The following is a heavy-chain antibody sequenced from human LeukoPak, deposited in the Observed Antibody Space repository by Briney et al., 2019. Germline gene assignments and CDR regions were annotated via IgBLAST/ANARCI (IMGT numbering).Heavy chain of an antibody. D-gene: IGHD1-26*01. V-gene: IGHV3-30*02. CDR2: IRYDGSNK. CDR3: AKARVVGATTTFFDY. CDR1: GFTFSSYG. Sequence: GGSLRLSCAASGFTFSSYGMHWVRQAPGKGLEWVAFIRYDGSNKYYADSVKGRFTISRDNSKNTLYLQLNSMRAEDTAVYYCAKARVVGATTTFFDYWGQGTLVTVSS. J-gene: IGHJ4*02.